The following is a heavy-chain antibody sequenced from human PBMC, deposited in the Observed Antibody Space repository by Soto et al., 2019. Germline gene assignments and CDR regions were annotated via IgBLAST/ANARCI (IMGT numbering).Heavy chain of an antibody. Sequence: ASVKVSCKASGYIFTDYYMHWVRQAPGQELGWMGRINPNSGGTNYAQKFQGRVTMTRDTSISTAYTELSSLRSEDTAVYYCARASGGGVGTTSYWGQGTLVTVSS. V-gene: IGHV1-2*06. CDR3: ARASGGGVGTTSY. CDR1: GYIFTDYY. J-gene: IGHJ4*02. CDR2: INPNSGGT. D-gene: IGHD1-26*01.